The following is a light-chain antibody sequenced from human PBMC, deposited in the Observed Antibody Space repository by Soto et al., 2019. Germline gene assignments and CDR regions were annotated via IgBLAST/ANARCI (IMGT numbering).Light chain of an antibody. Sequence: DIHLTQSPSFLSASVGDRVTITCRPSQSISSWLAWYQQKPGIAPKLLIYDASSLQSGVPSRFSGSGSGTEFTLTISSLQPDDFATYYCQHYNSYSYTFGQGTKVDI. CDR1: QSISSW. J-gene: IGKJ2*01. V-gene: IGKV1-5*01. CDR2: DAS. CDR3: QHYNSYSYT.